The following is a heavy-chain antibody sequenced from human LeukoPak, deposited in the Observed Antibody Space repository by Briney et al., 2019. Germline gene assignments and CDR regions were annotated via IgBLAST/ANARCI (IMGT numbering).Heavy chain of an antibody. CDR3: AKTPTVRGARYYYYYYMDV. CDR1: GFTFSSYG. J-gene: IGHJ6*03. CDR2: IRYEGSNK. D-gene: IGHD3-10*01. Sequence: GGSLRLSCAASGFTFSSYGMHCVREAPGKGLEGVAFIRYEGSNKYYADSVKGRFTISRDNSKNTLYLQMNSLRAEDSAVYYCAKTPTVRGARYYYYYYMDVWGKGTMVTISS. V-gene: IGHV3-30*02.